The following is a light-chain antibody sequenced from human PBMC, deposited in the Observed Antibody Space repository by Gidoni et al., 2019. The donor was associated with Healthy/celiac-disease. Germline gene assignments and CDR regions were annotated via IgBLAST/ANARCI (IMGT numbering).Light chain of an antibody. Sequence: DIQLTQSPSFLSASVGDRVTITCRASQGISSYLAWYQHKPGKAPKLLIYAASTLQSGVPSRFSGSGSGTEFTLTISSLQPEDFATYYCQQLNSYLFPFGPGTKVDIK. V-gene: IGKV1-9*01. CDR3: QQLNSYLFP. J-gene: IGKJ3*01. CDR1: QGISSY. CDR2: AAS.